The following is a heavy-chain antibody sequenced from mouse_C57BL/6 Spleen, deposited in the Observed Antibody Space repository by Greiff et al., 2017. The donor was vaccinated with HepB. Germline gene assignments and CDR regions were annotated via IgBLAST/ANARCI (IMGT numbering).Heavy chain of an antibody. CDR2: ISSGGSYT. CDR3: ASRRNSGYAY. CDR1: GFTFSSYG. J-gene: IGHJ3*01. D-gene: IGHD3-2*02. Sequence: EVQRVESGGDLVKPGGSLKLSCAASGFTFSSYGMSWVRQTPDKRLEWVATISSGGSYTYYPDSVKGRFTISRDNAKNTLYLQMSSLKSEDTAMYYCASRRNSGYAYWGQGTLVTVSA. V-gene: IGHV5-6*01.